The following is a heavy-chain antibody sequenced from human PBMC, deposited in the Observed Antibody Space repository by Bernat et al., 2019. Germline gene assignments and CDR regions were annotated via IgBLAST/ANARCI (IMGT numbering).Heavy chain of an antibody. CDR1: GFTFSSYA. CDR2: ISYDGSNK. D-gene: IGHD5-12*01. J-gene: IGHJ6*02. CDR3: ARDFINSGKSTHHDYYYYYGMDV. Sequence: QVQLVESGGGVVQPGRSLRLSCAASGFTFSSYAMHWVRQAPGKGLEWVAVISYDGSNKYYADSVKGRFTISRDNSKNTLYLQMNSLRAEDTAVYYCARDFINSGKSTHHDYYYYYGMDVWGQGTTVTVSS. V-gene: IGHV3-30-3*01.